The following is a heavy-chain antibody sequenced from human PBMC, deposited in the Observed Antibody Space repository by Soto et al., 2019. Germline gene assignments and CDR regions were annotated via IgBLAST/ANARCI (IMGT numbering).Heavy chain of an antibody. CDR2: INAGNSNT. CDR3: TRSTVTTSDAFDI. D-gene: IGHD4-17*01. Sequence: LLNVDRKAAVYGFIVYVMHWVLQAPGQRLVWMGWINAGNSNTKYTQKSQGRVTITRDTSASTAYMELSSLRSEDTSVYYCTRSTVTTSDAFDIWGQRTMVTVSS. J-gene: IGHJ3*02. V-gene: IGHV1-3*01. CDR1: VYGFIVYV.